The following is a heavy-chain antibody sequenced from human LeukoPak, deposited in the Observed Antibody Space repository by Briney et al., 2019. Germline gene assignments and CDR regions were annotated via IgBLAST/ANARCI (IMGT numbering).Heavy chain of an antibody. CDR1: GFTFSSYW. V-gene: IGHV3-7*01. Sequence: GGSLRLSCAASGFTFSSYWMSWVRQAPGKGLEWVANIKQDGSEKYYVDSVKGRFTISRDNAKNSLYLQMNSLRAEDTAVYYCARVGYGDPPTHFDYWGQGTLVTVSS. CDR3: ARVGYGDPPTHFDY. CDR2: IKQDGSEK. J-gene: IGHJ4*02. D-gene: IGHD4-17*01.